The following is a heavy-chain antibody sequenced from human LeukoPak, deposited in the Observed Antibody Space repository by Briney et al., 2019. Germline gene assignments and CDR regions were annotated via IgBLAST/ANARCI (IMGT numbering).Heavy chain of an antibody. CDR3: ARHKLMVRGVIWFDP. CDR1: GGFISTSGYY. Sequence: SETLSLTCTVSGGFISTSGYYWGWIRQPPGKGLERIGILYYSGSTHYNSSLKSRVTISVDTSKNQFSLKLRSVTAADTAVYYCARHKLMVRGVIWFDPWGQGTLVTVSS. D-gene: IGHD3-10*01. CDR2: LYYSGST. V-gene: IGHV4-39*01. J-gene: IGHJ5*02.